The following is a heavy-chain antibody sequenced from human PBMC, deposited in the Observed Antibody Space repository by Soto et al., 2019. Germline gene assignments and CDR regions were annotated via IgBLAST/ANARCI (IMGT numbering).Heavy chain of an antibody. CDR1: GGSISSGGYY. CDR2: IYYSGST. Sequence: SETLSLTCTFSGGSISSGGYYLSWIRQHPGKGLEWIGYIYYSGSTYYNPSLKSRVTISVDTSKNQFSLKLSSVTAADTAVYYCAREFGVVIPNAYYYYMDVWGKGTTVTVSS. D-gene: IGHD3-3*01. V-gene: IGHV4-31*03. J-gene: IGHJ6*03. CDR3: AREFGVVIPNAYYYYMDV.